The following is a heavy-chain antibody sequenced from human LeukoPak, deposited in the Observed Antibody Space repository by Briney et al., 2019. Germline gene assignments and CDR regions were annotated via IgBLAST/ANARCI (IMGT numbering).Heavy chain of an antibody. D-gene: IGHD3-3*01. CDR2: ISSSSSYI. Sequence: PGGSLRLSCAASGFTFSSYSMNWVRQAPGKGLEWVSSISSSSSYIYYADSVKGRFTISRDNAKNSLYLQMNSLRAEDTAVYYCARGYYDFWSGYLDAFDIWGQGTTVTVSS. V-gene: IGHV3-21*01. CDR1: GFTFSSYS. J-gene: IGHJ3*02. CDR3: ARGYYDFWSGYLDAFDI.